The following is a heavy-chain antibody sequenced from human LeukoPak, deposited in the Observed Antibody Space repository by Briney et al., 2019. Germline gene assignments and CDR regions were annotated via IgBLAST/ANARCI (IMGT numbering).Heavy chain of an antibody. CDR2: MNPKSGNT. D-gene: IGHD6-13*01. V-gene: IGHV1-8*01. CDR3: ARVAMKAAANFDY. Sequence: ASVKVSCKASGYTFTSYDINWVRQATGQGLEWMGWMNPKSGNTGYAQKFQGRVTMTRDTSISTAYMELSRLRSDDTAVYYCARVAMKAAANFDYRGQGTLVTVSS. CDR1: GYTFTSYD. J-gene: IGHJ4*02.